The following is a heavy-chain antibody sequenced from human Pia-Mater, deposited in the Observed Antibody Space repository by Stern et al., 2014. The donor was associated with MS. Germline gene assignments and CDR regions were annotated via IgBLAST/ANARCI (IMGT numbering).Heavy chain of an antibody. V-gene: IGHV4-39*01. CDR3: AKHACTGAACPFDL. D-gene: IGHD2-8*02. J-gene: IGHJ4*02. Sequence: QVQLQESGPGLVKPSETLSLTCAVSGDSISSYTHYWAWLRQPPGKGLEWIGRAYYSGATYYNPSLKSPGTISADTSKNPFPPGLNSVTAADTAVYYCAKHACTGAACPFDLWGQGTLVTVSS. CDR2: AYYSGAT. CDR1: GDSISSYTHY.